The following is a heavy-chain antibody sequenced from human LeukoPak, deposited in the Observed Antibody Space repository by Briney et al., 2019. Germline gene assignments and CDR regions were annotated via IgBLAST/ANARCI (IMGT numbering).Heavy chain of an antibody. V-gene: IGHV4-31*03. CDR1: GGSISSGGYY. J-gene: IGHJ4*02. D-gene: IGHD3-10*01. CDR2: IYYSGST. Sequence: PSETLSLTCTVSGGSISSGGYYWSWIRQHPGKGLEWIGYIYYSGSTHYNPSLKSRVTISVDTSKNQFSLKLSSVTAADTAVYYCARDKSVDGSRSQPFFHYWGQGTLVTVSS. CDR3: ARDKSVDGSRSQPFFHY.